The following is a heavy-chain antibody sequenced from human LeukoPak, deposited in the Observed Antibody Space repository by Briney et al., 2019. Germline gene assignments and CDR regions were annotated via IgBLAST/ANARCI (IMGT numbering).Heavy chain of an antibody. J-gene: IGHJ5*02. Sequence: GGTLRLSCAASGFTFGSYAMTWVRQAPGKGLEWVGFIRSKAYGGTTEYAASVKGRFTISRDDSKSIAYLQMNSLKTEDTAVYYCTRLYFYGSGDFSRFDPWGQGTLVTVSS. CDR3: TRLYFYGSGDFSRFDP. CDR2: IRSKAYGGTT. D-gene: IGHD3-10*01. V-gene: IGHV3-49*04. CDR1: GFTFGSYA.